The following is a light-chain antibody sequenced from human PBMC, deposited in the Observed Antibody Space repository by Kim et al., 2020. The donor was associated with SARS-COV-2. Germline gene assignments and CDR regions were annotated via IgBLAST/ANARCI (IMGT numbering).Light chain of an antibody. CDR1: SSDVGGYNH. J-gene: IGLJ3*02. V-gene: IGLV2-8*01. CDR3: SSYAGSNNWV. CDR2: EVS. Sequence: GQSVTISSTGTSSDVGGYNHVSWYQQHPGKAPKLMIYEVSKRPSGVPDRFSGSKSGNTASLTVSGIQAEDEADYYCSSYAGSNNWVFGGGTKLTVL.